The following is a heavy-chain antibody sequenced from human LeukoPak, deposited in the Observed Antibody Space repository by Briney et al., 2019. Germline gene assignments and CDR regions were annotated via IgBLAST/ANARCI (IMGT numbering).Heavy chain of an antibody. CDR1: GYTFTSYD. V-gene: IGHV1-8*01. Sequence: ASVKVSCKASGYTFTSYDINWVRQATGQGLEWMGWMNPNSGNTGYAQKFQGRVTMTRNTSISTAYMELSSLRSEDTAVYYCASVMSRYSSALDAFDIWGQGTMVTVSS. CDR3: ASVMSRYSSALDAFDI. D-gene: IGHD6-19*01. CDR2: MNPNSGNT. J-gene: IGHJ3*02.